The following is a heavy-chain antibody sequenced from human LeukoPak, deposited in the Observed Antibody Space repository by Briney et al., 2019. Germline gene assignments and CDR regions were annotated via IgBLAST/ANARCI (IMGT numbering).Heavy chain of an antibody. CDR3: VRDRFKVSAADTRFAP. CDR2: IKPDGSEK. J-gene: IGHJ5*02. V-gene: IGHV3-7*01. CDR1: GFTFSTYW. Sequence: GGSLRLSCAVSGFTFSTYWMSWVRQAPGKGLEWVANIKPDGSEKYYVDSVKGRFTISRDNAKNSLYLQMNSLRDEDTAVYHCVRDRFKVSAADTRFAPWGQGTLVTVSS. D-gene: IGHD6-25*01.